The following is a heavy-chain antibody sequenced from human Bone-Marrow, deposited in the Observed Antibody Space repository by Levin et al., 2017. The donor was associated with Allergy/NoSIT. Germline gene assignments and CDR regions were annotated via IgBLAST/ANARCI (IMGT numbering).Heavy chain of an antibody. V-gene: IGHV4-61*01. D-gene: IGHD1-14*01. Sequence: PSETLSLTCSVSGESIRSGNNYWSWIRQSPGKGLQWIGHIHYTGSTIYNPSLESGVLISLDMSKNQVSLKLTSVTAADTAVYFCARGLSTGADYYFDKWGQGTLVSVSS. J-gene: IGHJ4*02. CDR3: ARGLSTGADYYFDK. CDR1: GESIRSGNNY. CDR2: IHYTGST.